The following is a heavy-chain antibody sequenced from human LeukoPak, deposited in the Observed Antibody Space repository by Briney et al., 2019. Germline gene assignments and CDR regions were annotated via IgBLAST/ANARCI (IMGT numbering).Heavy chain of an antibody. V-gene: IGHV4-61*01. J-gene: IGHJ4*02. Sequence: SETLSLTCTVSGGSVSSGSYYWSWIRQPPGKGLEWIGYIYYSGTTNYKPSLKSRVTISVDTSKNQFSLRLTSVTAADTAVYYCARYPYSDSGVWQAFDYWGQGTLVTVSS. CDR1: GGSVSSGSYY. D-gene: IGHD5-12*01. CDR2: IYYSGTT. CDR3: ARYPYSDSGVWQAFDY.